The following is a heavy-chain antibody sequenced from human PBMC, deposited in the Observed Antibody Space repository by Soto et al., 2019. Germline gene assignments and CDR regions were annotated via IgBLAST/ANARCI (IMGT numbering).Heavy chain of an antibody. CDR3: ATKNGPTPRNY. CDR1: LVSISSGDW. D-gene: IGHD2-8*01. J-gene: IGHJ4*02. CDR2: ISDRGTT. Sequence: QVQLQESGPGLVEPSGTLSLTCAVSLVSISSGDWWSWVRQSPERGLEYIGEISDRGTTNYNPSLESRVTISLDASRNQYSLKLTSVTAAETAVYYCATKNGPTPRNYWGKRTLVIISS. V-gene: IGHV4-4*02.